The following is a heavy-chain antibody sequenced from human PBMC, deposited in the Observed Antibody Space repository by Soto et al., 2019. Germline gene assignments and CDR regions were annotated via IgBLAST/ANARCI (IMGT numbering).Heavy chain of an antibody. J-gene: IGHJ6*02. CDR2: TNGGPGQT. Sequence: ASVKVSCKASGYTFTTHAMPWVRQATGESLEWMGWTNGGPGQTNHSQRFQGRVNITRDTSASTAYMELSSLRSEDTAVYYCARDQYPYYYYGMEVWGQGTTVTVAS. D-gene: IGHD2-2*01. V-gene: IGHV1-3*01. CDR1: GYTFTTHA. CDR3: ARDQYPYYYYGMEV.